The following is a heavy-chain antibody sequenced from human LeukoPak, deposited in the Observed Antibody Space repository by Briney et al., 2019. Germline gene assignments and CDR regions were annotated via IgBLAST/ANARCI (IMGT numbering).Heavy chain of an antibody. J-gene: IGHJ4*02. CDR2: ISSNGGST. Sequence: GESLRLSCSASGFTFGSIRMHWVRQAPGKGLEYVSAISSNGGSTYYADSVKGRFTISRDNSKNTLYLQMSSLRTEDTAVYYCVNQISGWVYWGQGTLVTVSS. D-gene: IGHD6-19*01. V-gene: IGHV3-64D*06. CDR1: GFTFGSIR. CDR3: VNQISGWVY.